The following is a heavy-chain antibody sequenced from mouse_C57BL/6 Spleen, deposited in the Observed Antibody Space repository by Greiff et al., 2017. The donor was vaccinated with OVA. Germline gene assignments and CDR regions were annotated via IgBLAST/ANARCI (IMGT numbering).Heavy chain of an antibody. Sequence: EVQLQQSGPELVKPGASVKISCKASGYTFTDYYMNWVKQSHGKSLEWIGDINPNNGGTSYNQKFKGKATLTVDKSSSTAYMELRSLTSEDSAVYYCARYSNYFYYFDYWGQGTTLTVSS. V-gene: IGHV1-26*01. CDR3: ARYSNYFYYFDY. CDR2: INPNNGGT. J-gene: IGHJ2*01. CDR1: GYTFTDYY. D-gene: IGHD2-5*01.